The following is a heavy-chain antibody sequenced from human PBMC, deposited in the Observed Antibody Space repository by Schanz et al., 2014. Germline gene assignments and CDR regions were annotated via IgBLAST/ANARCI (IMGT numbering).Heavy chain of an antibody. CDR3: ARDRGTGERYFDH. J-gene: IGHJ4*02. V-gene: IGHV4-59*12. CDR1: GASTRGYY. D-gene: IGHD1-1*01. Sequence: QVQLQESGPGLMRPSETLSLTCTVAGASTRGYYWTWIRRTPQHGLQWIGYVYYSGSTSYNPSLDSGISISLDTSKNQFFLRLHSVTDADTGVYYSARDRGTGERYFDHWGQGILVTVSS. CDR2: VYYSGST.